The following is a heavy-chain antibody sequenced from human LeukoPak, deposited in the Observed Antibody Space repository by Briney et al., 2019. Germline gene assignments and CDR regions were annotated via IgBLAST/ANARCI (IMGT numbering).Heavy chain of an antibody. J-gene: IGHJ3*02. D-gene: IGHD5-18*01. CDR1: GFTFSSYS. V-gene: IGHV3-21*01. Sequence: GGSLRLSCAASGFTFSSYSMNWVRQAPGKGLEWVSSISSSSSSYIYYADSVKGRFTISRDNAKNSLYLQMNSLRAEDTAVYYCARDDTQLWLGALDIWGQGTMVTVSS. CDR3: ARDDTQLWLGALDI. CDR2: ISSSSSSYI.